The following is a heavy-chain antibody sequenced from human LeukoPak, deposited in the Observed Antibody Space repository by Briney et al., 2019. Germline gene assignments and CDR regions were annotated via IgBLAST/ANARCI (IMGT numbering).Heavy chain of an antibody. CDR1: GYTFTYYY. V-gene: IGHV1-2*02. J-gene: IGHJ4*02. CDR3: ARANALYCSSTSCLFDY. Sequence: ASVKVSCKASGYTFTYYYIHWVRQAPGQGLEWMAWINPNSGGTYYAQNFHDRITLTRDTSISTAYMELSRPRSDDTAIYYCARANALYCSSTSCLFDYWGQGTLVTVSS. D-gene: IGHD2-2*01. CDR2: INPNSGGT.